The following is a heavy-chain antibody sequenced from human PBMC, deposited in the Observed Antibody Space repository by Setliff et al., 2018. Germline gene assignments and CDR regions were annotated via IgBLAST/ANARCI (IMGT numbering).Heavy chain of an antibody. Sequence: SETLSLTCSVSGGSITSDYWSWIRQPPGKGLEWIGYMYNSGSTNYNPSLKSRVTISVDRSKNQFPLKLTFVTAADTAVYYCTRGDTSTFWDWGQGTLVTVSS. D-gene: IGHD5-18*01. V-gene: IGHV4-59*01. CDR2: MYNSGST. CDR3: TRGDTSTFWD. J-gene: IGHJ4*02. CDR1: GGSITSDY.